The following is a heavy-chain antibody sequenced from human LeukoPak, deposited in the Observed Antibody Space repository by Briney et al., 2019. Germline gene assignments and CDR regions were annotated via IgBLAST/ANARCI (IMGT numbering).Heavy chain of an antibody. D-gene: IGHD6-13*01. CDR2: INHSGST. J-gene: IGHJ4*02. V-gene: IGHV4-34*01. Sequence: SEALSLTCAVYGGSFSGYYWSWISQPPGKGLEWIGEINHSGSTNYNPSLKSRVTISVDTSKNQFSLKLSSVTAADTAVYYCARGIAAAGTDDYWGQGTLVTVSS. CDR1: GGSFSGYY. CDR3: ARGIAAAGTDDY.